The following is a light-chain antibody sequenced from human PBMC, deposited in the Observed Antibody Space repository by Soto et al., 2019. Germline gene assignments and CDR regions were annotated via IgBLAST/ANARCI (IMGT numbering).Light chain of an antibody. CDR2: GNS. J-gene: IGLJ2*01. CDR1: SSKIGAGYD. Sequence: QSVLTQPPSVSGAPGQRVTISCTGSSSKIGAGYDVHWYQQLPGTAPKLLIYGNSNRPSGVPDRFSGSKSGTSASLAITGLQAEDEADYYCQSYDSSLSVVFGGETKLTVL. V-gene: IGLV1-40*01. CDR3: QSYDSSLSVV.